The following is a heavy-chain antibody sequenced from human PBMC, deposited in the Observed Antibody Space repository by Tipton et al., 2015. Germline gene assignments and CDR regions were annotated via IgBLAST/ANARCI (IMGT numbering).Heavy chain of an antibody. CDR3: AGGAASMDAFDI. CDR1: GGSVNNYNYY. J-gene: IGHJ3*02. D-gene: IGHD2/OR15-2a*01. V-gene: IGHV4-61*01. Sequence: LRLSCTVSGGSVNNYNYYWSWIRQPPGKGLEWIGFIYYSGGTSNYNPSLKSRVTISLDTSKNQFSLRLTSVTAADTAVYYCAGGAASMDAFDIWGQGTMVTVSS. CDR2: IYYSGGTS.